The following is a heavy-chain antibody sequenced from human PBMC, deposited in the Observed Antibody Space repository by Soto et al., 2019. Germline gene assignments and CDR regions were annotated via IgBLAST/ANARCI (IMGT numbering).Heavy chain of an antibody. J-gene: IGHJ4*02. V-gene: IGHV3-48*02. CDR1: GFTFSTYP. D-gene: IGHD1-20*01. CDR2: IRSTSSDT. Sequence: SLRLSCVASGFTFSTYPMNWVRQAPGKGLEWVSNIRSTSSDTYYADSVKGRFTISRDNAWNSLYLQMNSLRDEDTAVYYCARDHNWAFDLWGQGALVTVSS. CDR3: ARDHNWAFDL.